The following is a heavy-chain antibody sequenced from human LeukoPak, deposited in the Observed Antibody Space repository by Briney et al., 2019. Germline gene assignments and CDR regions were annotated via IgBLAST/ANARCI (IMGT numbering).Heavy chain of an antibody. Sequence: GGSLRLSCAASGFTFDDYAMHWVRQAPGKGLEWVSGISWNSGSIGYADSVKGRFTISRDNAKNSLYLQLDSLRAEDTAVYYCAREMPFGDSFDYWGQGTLVTISS. J-gene: IGHJ4*02. CDR3: AREMPFGDSFDY. D-gene: IGHD3-16*01. CDR1: GFTFDDYA. V-gene: IGHV3-9*01. CDR2: ISWNSGSI.